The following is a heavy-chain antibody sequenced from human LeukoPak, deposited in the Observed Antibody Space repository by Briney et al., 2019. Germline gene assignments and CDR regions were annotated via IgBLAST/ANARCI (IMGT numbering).Heavy chain of an antibody. J-gene: IGHJ4*02. D-gene: IGHD3-3*01. CDR1: GGSISSYY. V-gene: IGHV4-59*10. CDR2: IYTSGST. CDR3: ARDGGFLEWLFFDY. Sequence: ASETLSLTCSVYGGSISSYYWSWVRQPAGKGLEWIGRIYTSGSTNYNPSLKSRVTMSVDTSKNQSSLKLSSVTAADTAVEYCARDGGFLEWLFFDYWGQGTLVTVSS.